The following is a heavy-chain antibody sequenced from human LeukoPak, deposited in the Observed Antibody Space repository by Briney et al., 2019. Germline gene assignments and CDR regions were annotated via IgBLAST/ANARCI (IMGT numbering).Heavy chain of an antibody. CDR3: ARGRKDIVVVPAATRPLKYYYYYMDV. V-gene: IGHV1-2*02. Sequence: ASVKVSCKASGYTFTGYYMHWARQAPGQGLEWMGWINPNSGGTNYAQKFQGRVTMTRDTSISTAYMELSRLRSEDTAVYYCARGRKDIVVVPAATRPLKYYYYYMDVWGKGTTVTVSS. CDR2: INPNSGGT. J-gene: IGHJ6*03. D-gene: IGHD2-2*01. CDR1: GYTFTGYY.